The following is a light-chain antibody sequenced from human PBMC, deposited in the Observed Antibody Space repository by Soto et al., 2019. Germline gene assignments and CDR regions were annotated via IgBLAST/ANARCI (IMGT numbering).Light chain of an antibody. V-gene: IGKV1-27*01. CDR1: QGISNY. Sequence: DIQMTQSPSSLSASVGDRVTITCRASQGISNYLAWYQQTPGKVPKLLIHAASTLQSGVPSRFSGSGSETDFTPTIISLQPEDVATYYCQKYDRAPPTFGHGTKVHIK. CDR2: AAS. J-gene: IGKJ3*01. CDR3: QKYDRAPPT.